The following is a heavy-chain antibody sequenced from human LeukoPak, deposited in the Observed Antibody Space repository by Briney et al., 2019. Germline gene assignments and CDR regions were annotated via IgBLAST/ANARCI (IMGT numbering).Heavy chain of an antibody. CDR1: GGSISSYY. Sequence: SETLSLTCTVSGGSISSYYWSWIRQPPGKGLEWIGEINHSGSTNYNPSLKSRVTISVDTSKNQFSLKLSSVTAADTAVYYCASRLNYFDYWGQGTLVTVSS. J-gene: IGHJ4*02. D-gene: IGHD1-1*01. V-gene: IGHV4-34*01. CDR2: INHSGST. CDR3: ASRLNYFDY.